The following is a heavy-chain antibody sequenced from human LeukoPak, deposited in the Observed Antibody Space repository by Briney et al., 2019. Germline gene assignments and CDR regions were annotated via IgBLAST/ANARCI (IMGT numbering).Heavy chain of an antibody. CDR3: ARDRGCSSTSCYMYYYYYYMDV. CDR1: GGSISSGGYY. Sequence: SQTLSLTCTVSGGSISSGGYYWSWIRQHPGKGLEWIGYIYYSGSTYYNPSLKSRVTISVDTSKNQFSLKLSSVTAADTAEYYCARDRGCSSTSCYMYYYYYYMDVWGKGTTVTVSS. D-gene: IGHD2-2*02. J-gene: IGHJ6*03. CDR2: IYYSGST. V-gene: IGHV4-31*03.